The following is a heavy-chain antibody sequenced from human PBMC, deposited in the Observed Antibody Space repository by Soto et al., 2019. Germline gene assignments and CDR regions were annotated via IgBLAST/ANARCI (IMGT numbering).Heavy chain of an antibody. V-gene: IGHV3-30*03. CDR1: GFTVSTYG. D-gene: IGHD2-8*02. CDR3: TGEVASGY. J-gene: IGHJ4*02. CDR2: ISRDGGTK. Sequence: QVQLVESGGGVVQPGRSLRLSCAVSGFTVSTYGMHWVRQAPGKGLEWVAVISRDGGTKYYADSVKGRFTISRDNYRNTLFLERNSMRGDDMAVYYCTGEVASGYWGQGTLVTVSS.